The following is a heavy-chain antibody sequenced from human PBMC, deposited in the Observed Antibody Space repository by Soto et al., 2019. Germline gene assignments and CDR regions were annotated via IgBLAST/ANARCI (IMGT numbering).Heavy chain of an antibody. D-gene: IGHD2-2*01. V-gene: IGHV4-4*07. CDR2: IYTSGST. CDR3: TRGHCTSTSCYPSDY. J-gene: IGHJ4*02. Sequence: SETLSLTCTVSGGSISNYYLSWIRQPPGKGLEWIGRIYTSGSTDYNFSIKSRVSMSVDTSKNQFSLRLSSVTAADAAVYYCTRGHCTSTSCYPSDYWGQGALVTVSS. CDR1: GGSISNYY.